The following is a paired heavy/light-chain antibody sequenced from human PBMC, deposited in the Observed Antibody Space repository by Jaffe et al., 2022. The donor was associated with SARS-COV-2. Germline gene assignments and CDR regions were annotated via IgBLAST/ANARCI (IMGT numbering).Light chain of an antibody. V-gene: IGKV3-20*01. Sequence: EIVLTQSPGTLSLSPGDRATLSCRASQSVGSSYLSWYQQKPGQAPRLLIYGASSRATGIPDRFSGSGSGTDFTLTISRLEPEDFAVYYCQHYGSSPPVTFGQGTKLEIK. CDR1: QSVGSSY. J-gene: IGKJ2*01. CDR3: QHYGSSPPVT. CDR2: GAS.
Heavy chain of an antibody. CDR2: INTKTGKP. CDR3: AKYCGDCYASDY. Sequence: QLQLVQSGSELKKPGASVKVSCKASGYTFTSYAMNWVRQAPGQGLEWMGWINTKTGKPTYAQGFTGRFVFSLDKSVRTAYLQISSLKGEDTAVYYCAKYCGDCYASDYWGQGTLVTVSS. D-gene: IGHD2-21*02. V-gene: IGHV7-4-1*02. CDR1: GYTFTSYA. J-gene: IGHJ4*02.